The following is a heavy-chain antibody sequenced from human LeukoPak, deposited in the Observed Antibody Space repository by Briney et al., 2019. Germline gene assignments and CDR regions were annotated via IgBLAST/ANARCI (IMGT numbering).Heavy chain of an antibody. J-gene: IGHJ4*02. CDR2: IIPIFGSA. V-gene: IGHV1-69*13. D-gene: IGHD3-22*01. CDR1: GGTFSSYA. CDR3: ARGGHYYDSSGPPYYFDY. Sequence: SVKVSCKASGGTFSSYAISWVRQAPGQGLEWMGGIIPIFGSANYAQKFQGRVTITADESTSTAYMELSSLRSEDTAVYYCARGGHYYDSSGPPYYFDYWGQGTLVTVSS.